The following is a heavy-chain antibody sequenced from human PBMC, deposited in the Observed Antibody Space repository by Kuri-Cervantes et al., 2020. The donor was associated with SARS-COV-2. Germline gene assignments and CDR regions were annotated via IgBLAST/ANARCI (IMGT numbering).Heavy chain of an antibody. CDR2: IYHRWST. Sequence: ESLKISCTVPGGPLRNYYWSWIRQPPGKGLEWIGSIYHRWSTYYNPSLKSRVTISVDTSEDQFSLKLSSVTAADTAVYYCARDRRIVGASSNWFDPWGQGTLVTVSS. CDR1: GGPLRNYY. CDR3: ARDRRIVGASSNWFDP. D-gene: IGHD1-26*01. V-gene: IGHV4-38-2*02. J-gene: IGHJ5*02.